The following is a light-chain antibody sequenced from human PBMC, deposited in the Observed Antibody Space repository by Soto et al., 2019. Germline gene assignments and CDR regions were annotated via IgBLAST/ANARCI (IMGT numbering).Light chain of an antibody. V-gene: IGKV3-20*01. Sequence: EMVLTQSPGTLSLSPGERATLSCRASHSIRSNFVAWYQQKPGQAPSLLIYCASNKATGIPDTFSGSGSGTAFTLNISRLGTEDFAVYYCQEYVSSPWTFGQGTKV. J-gene: IGKJ1*01. CDR1: HSIRSNF. CDR2: CAS. CDR3: QEYVSSPWT.